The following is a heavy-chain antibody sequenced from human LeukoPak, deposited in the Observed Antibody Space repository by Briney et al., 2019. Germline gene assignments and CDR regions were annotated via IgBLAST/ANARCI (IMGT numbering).Heavy chain of an antibody. J-gene: IGHJ4*02. D-gene: IGHD2-15*01. CDR1: GFTFDDYG. CDR2: INWNGGST. V-gene: IGHV3-20*04. Sequence: GGSLRLSCAASGFTFDDYGMSWVRQAPGKGLEWVSGINWNGGSTGNADSVKGRFTISRDSAKNSLYLQMSSLRAEDAALYYCARASMVESPDYWGQGTLVTVSS. CDR3: ARASMVESPDY.